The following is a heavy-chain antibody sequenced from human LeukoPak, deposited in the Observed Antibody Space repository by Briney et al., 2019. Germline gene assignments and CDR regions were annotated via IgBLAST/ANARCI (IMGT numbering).Heavy chain of an antibody. Sequence: ASVKVSCKASGYTLTGYYMHWVRQAPGQGLEWMGWINPSSGGTNYAQKFQGRVTMTRDTSIGTAYMELSRLRSDDTAVYYCARAGLWDFSDTSGYHNAAFDIWGQGTMVTVSS. CDR3: ARAGLWDFSDTSGYHNAAFDI. CDR2: INPSSGGT. CDR1: GYTLTGYY. J-gene: IGHJ3*02. V-gene: IGHV1-2*02. D-gene: IGHD3-22*01.